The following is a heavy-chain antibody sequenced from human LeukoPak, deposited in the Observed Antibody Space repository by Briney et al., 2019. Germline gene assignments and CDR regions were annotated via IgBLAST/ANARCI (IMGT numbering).Heavy chain of an antibody. D-gene: IGHD2-15*01. J-gene: IGHJ4*02. V-gene: IGHV3-48*03. CDR1: GFTFSSYE. Sequence: PGGSLRLSCAASGFTFSSYEMNWVRQAPGKGLEWVSYISSSGSTIYYADSVKGRFTISRDNAKNSLYLQMSSLRAEDTAVYYCARRYCSGGSCKDYWGQGTLVTVSS. CDR2: ISSSGSTI. CDR3: ARRYCSGGSCKDY.